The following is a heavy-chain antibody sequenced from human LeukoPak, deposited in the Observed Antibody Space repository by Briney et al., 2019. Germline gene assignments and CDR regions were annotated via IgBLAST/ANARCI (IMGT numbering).Heavy chain of an antibody. J-gene: IGHJ5*02. V-gene: IGHV4-34*01. CDR2: INQSGST. Sequence: SETLSLTCAMYGGSSSGYYWSWIRQPPGKGLEWIGEINQSGSTNQNPSLKSRVTISIDTSKNRFSLKLSSVTAADTAVYYCARDQDYYGSGSYGPDHWGQGILVTVSS. CDR3: ARDQDYYGSGSYGPDH. D-gene: IGHD3-10*01. CDR1: GGSSSGYY.